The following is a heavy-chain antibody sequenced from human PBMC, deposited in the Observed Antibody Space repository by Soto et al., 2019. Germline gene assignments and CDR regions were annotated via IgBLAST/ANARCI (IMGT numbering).Heavy chain of an antibody. CDR3: AKVRTDYYYYYMDV. CDR1: GFTVSSYA. Sequence: GGSLRLSCAASGFTVSSYAMSWVRQAPGKGLEWVSAISGSGGSTYYADSVKGRFTISRDNSKNTLYLQMNSLRAEDTAVYYCAKVRTDYYYYYMDVWGKGTTVTVSS. J-gene: IGHJ6*03. CDR2: ISGSGGST. V-gene: IGHV3-23*01.